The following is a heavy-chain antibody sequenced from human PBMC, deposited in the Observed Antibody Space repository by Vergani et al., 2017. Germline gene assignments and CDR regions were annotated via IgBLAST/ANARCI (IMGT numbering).Heavy chain of an antibody. CDR2: ISYDGSNK. J-gene: IGHJ6*03. D-gene: IGHD6-6*01. V-gene: IGHV3-30-3*01. Sequence: QVQLVESGGGVVQPGRSLRLSCAASGFTFSSYAMHWVRQAPGKGLEWVAVISYDGSNKYYADSVKGRFTISRDNSKNTLYLQMNSLRAEDTAVYYCARDPDSSSSYYYYMDVWGK. CDR1: GFTFSSYA. CDR3: ARDPDSSSSYYYYMDV.